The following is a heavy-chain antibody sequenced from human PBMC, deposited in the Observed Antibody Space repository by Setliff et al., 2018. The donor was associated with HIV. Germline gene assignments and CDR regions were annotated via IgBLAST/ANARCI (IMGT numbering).Heavy chain of an antibody. CDR2: IKQDGSEK. Sequence: PGGSLRLSCAASGFTFSNYWMSWVRQAPGKGLEWVANIKQDGSEKYYVDSVKGRFAISRDNAKNSLSLQMNSMRADDTAVYYCARDYYGGFGDYDFGDYFDYWGQGALVTVSS. CDR3: ARDYYGGFGDYDFGDYFDY. CDR1: GFTFSNYW. D-gene: IGHD4-17*01. V-gene: IGHV3-7*03. J-gene: IGHJ4*02.